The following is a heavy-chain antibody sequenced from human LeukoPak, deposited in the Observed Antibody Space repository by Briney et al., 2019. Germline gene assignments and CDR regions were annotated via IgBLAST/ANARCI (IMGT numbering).Heavy chain of an antibody. J-gene: IGHJ3*01. CDR1: GGTFSSYA. D-gene: IGHD6-13*01. CDR2: IIPIFGTA. CDR3: ARGRSIAAAGTA. Sequence: GASVKVSCKASGGTFSSYAISWVRQAPGQGLEWMGGIIPIFGTAIYAQKFQGRVTITADESTSTAYMELSSLRSEDTAVYYCARGRSIAAAGTAWGQGTMVTVSS. V-gene: IGHV1-69*01.